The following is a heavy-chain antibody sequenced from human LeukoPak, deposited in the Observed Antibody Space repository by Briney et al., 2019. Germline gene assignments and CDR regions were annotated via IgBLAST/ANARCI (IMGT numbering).Heavy chain of an antibody. CDR1: GFTFSSYC. Sequence: GGSLRLSCAASGFTFSSYCMHWVRQAPGKGLEWVAYIRQDGGEKYYVDPVKGRFNIFRDNAKNSLYLQMNSLRAEDTAVYYCARRYFDYWGHGTLVTVSS. V-gene: IGHV3-7*03. CDR3: ARRYFDY. CDR2: IRQDGGEK. J-gene: IGHJ4*01.